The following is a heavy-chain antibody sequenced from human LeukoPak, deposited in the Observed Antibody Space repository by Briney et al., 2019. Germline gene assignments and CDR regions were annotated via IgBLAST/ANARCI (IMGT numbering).Heavy chain of an antibody. D-gene: IGHD2-2*01. V-gene: IGHV4-59*01. CDR1: GGSISSYY. J-gene: IGHJ5*02. CDR2: IYYSGST. Sequence: SETLSLTCTVSGGSISSYYWSWIRQPPGKGLEWIGYIYYSGSTNYNPSLKSRVTISVDTSKNQFSLKLSSVTAADTAVYYCAGRNIVVPAAVFDPWGQGTLVTVSS. CDR3: AGRNIVVPAAVFDP.